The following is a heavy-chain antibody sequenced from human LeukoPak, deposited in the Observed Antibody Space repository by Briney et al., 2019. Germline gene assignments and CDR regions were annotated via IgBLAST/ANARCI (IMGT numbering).Heavy chain of an antibody. J-gene: IGHJ5*02. V-gene: IGHV4-34*01. CDR3: ARGRRLLLWFGESLDP. CDR1: GGSFSGYY. CDR2: INHSGST. D-gene: IGHD3-10*01. Sequence: SGTLSLTCAVYGGSFSGYYWSWIRQPPGKGLEWIGEINHSGSTNYNPSLKSRVTISVDTSKNQFSLKLSSVTAADTAVYYCARGRRLLLWFGESLDPWGQGTLVTVSS.